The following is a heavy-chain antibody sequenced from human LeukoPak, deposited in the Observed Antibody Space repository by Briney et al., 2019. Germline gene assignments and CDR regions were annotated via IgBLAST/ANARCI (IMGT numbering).Heavy chain of an antibody. J-gene: IGHJ3*02. D-gene: IGHD3-22*01. Sequence: PGGSLRLSCAASGFTFSSYAMHWVRQAPGKGLEWVAVISYDGSNKYYADSVKGRFTISRDNSKNTLYLQMNSLRAEDTAVYYCARDTYFDYYDSSGFHNDAFDIWGQGTMVTVSS. V-gene: IGHV3-30-3*01. CDR1: GFTFSSYA. CDR2: ISYDGSNK. CDR3: ARDTYFDYYDSSGFHNDAFDI.